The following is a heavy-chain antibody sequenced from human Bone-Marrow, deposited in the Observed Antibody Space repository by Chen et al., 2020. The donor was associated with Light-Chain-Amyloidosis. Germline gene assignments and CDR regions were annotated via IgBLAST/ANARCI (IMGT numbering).Heavy chain of an antibody. Sequence: EVQLEQSGPEAKTPGESLKISCKGSGNTFPNYWIGWVGQVPGKGLEWMGVIYPDDSDARYSPSFEGQVTISADKSITTAYLQWRSLKASDTAMYYCARRRDGYNFDYWGQGTLVTVSS. CDR2: IYPDDSDA. J-gene: IGHJ4*02. CDR1: GNTFPNYW. D-gene: IGHD5-12*01. V-gene: IGHV5-51*01. CDR3: ARRRDGYNFDY.